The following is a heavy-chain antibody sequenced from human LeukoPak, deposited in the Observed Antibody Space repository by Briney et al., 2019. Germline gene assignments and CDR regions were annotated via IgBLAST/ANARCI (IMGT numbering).Heavy chain of an antibody. CDR3: ARGSRTWYYYDSSGYLGY. CDR2: ISSSSSYI. V-gene: IGHV3-21*01. D-gene: IGHD3-22*01. CDR1: GFTFSSYS. Sequence: GGSLRLSCAASGFTFSSYSMNWVRQAPGKGLEWVSSISSSSSYIYYADSVKGRFTISRDNAKNSLYLQMNSLRAEDTAVYYCARGSRTWYYYDSSGYLGYWGQGTLVTVSS. J-gene: IGHJ4*02.